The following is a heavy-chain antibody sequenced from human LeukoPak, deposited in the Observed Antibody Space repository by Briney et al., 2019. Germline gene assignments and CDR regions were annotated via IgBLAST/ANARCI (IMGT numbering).Heavy chain of an antibody. CDR2: ISSSSSYI. Sequence: PGGSLRLSCAASGFTFSSYNMNWVRQAPGKGLEWVSSISSSSSYIYYADSVKGRFTISRDNAKNSLYLQMDSLRAEDTAVYYCARDHGTMVRGASGFDYWGQGTLVTVSS. CDR3: ARDHGTMVRGASGFDY. D-gene: IGHD3-10*01. J-gene: IGHJ4*02. CDR1: GFTFSSYN. V-gene: IGHV3-21*01.